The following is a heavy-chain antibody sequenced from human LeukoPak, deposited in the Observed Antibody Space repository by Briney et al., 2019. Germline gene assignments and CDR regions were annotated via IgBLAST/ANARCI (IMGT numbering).Heavy chain of an antibody. CDR1: EFTFSSYE. CDR2: ISGSGTTI. CDR3: AKDMESAYDCSGYYSPFDS. Sequence: PGGSLRLSCAASEFTFSSYEMNWVRQAPGKGLEWVSYISGSGTTIYYADSVKGRFTISRDNAKNSLFLQMNSLGAEDTAVYYCAKDMESAYDCSGYYSPFDSWAQGTLVTVSS. D-gene: IGHD3-22*01. J-gene: IGHJ4*02. V-gene: IGHV3-48*03.